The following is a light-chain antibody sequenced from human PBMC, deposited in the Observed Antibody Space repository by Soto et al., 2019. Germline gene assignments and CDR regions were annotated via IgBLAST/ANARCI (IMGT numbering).Light chain of an antibody. CDR3: QRYRA. CDR2: GAS. CDR1: QSVSSSY. Sequence: EIVLTQSPGTLSLSPGQRATLPCRASQSVSSSYLAWYQQKPGQAPRLLIYGASSRATGIPDRFSGSGSGTDFTLTISRLEPEDFAVYYCQRYRAFGQGTKVQIK. V-gene: IGKV3-20*01. J-gene: IGKJ1*01.